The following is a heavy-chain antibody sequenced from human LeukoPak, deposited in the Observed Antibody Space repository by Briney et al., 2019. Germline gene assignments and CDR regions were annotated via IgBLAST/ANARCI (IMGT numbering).Heavy chain of an antibody. J-gene: IGHJ4*02. CDR1: GFTFDDYA. D-gene: IGHD3-10*01. Sequence: PGRSLRLSCAASGFTFDDYAMHWVRQAPGKGLEWVSGISWNSGSIGYADSVKGRFTISRDNAKNSLYLQMNSLRAEDTAVYYCARALHYYGSGSYYKRDYWGQGTLVTVSS. CDR3: ARALHYYGSGSYYKRDY. V-gene: IGHV3-9*01. CDR2: ISWNSGSI.